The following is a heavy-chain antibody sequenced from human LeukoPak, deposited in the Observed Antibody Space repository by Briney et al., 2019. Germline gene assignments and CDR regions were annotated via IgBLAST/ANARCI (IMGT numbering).Heavy chain of an antibody. Sequence: GSLRLSCAASGFTFSDYYMSWLRQAPGKGLEWIGEINHSGSTNYNPSLKSRVTISVDTSKNQFSLKLSSVTAADTAVYYCATTIAAAGPHTYYYYYMDVWGKGTTVTISS. J-gene: IGHJ6*03. CDR1: GFTFSDYY. D-gene: IGHD6-13*01. V-gene: IGHV4-34*08. CDR2: INHSGST. CDR3: ATTIAAAGPHTYYYYYMDV.